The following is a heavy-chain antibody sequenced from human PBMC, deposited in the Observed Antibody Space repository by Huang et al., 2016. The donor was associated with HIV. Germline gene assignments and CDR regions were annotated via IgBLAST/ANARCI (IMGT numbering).Heavy chain of an antibody. V-gene: IGHV4-34*02. J-gene: IGHJ5*02. CDR2: INHLGSH. D-gene: IGHD3-10*01. Sequence: QVHLQQWGAGLLKSAETLSLTCAVYGGSLSGYYWSWLRQTPGKGLEWIGEINHLGSHNYNPSLKSRVAISMDGSKKQFSRKLRAISDADTAVYFCARDATKNPRGWFDPWGQGTLVTVSS. CDR3: ARDATKNPRGWFDP. CDR1: GGSLSGYY.